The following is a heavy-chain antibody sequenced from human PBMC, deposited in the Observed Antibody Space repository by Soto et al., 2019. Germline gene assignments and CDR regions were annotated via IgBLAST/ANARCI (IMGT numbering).Heavy chain of an antibody. J-gene: IGHJ6*02. CDR2: ISFDGNNQ. Sequence: PGGSLGLSCEASGFTFSRNAMHWVRQAPGKGLEWVAVISFDGNNQYYTDSVKGRFTISRDNSKNTLDLQMNSLRREDTAVYYCARDREYSGFYYGMDVWGQGTTVTVSS. CDR1: GFTFSRNA. D-gene: IGHD5-12*01. V-gene: IGHV3-30-3*01. CDR3: ARDREYSGFYYGMDV.